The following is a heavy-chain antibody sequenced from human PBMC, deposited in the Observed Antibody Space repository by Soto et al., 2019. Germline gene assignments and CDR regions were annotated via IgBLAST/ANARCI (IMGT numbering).Heavy chain of an antibody. CDR2: IYSDGST. CDR3: ARVGYSSIWPLLVNWFDP. V-gene: IGHV3-53*04. Sequence: EVQVVESGGGLVQPGGSLRLSCAASGFSVSSNYMTWVRQAPGKGLEWVSVIYSDGSTYYADSVKGRFTISRHNSKNTLYLQMKSLRAEDTAVYYCARVGYSSIWPLLVNWFDPWGQGTLVTVSS. J-gene: IGHJ5*02. CDR1: GFSVSSNY. D-gene: IGHD6-13*01.